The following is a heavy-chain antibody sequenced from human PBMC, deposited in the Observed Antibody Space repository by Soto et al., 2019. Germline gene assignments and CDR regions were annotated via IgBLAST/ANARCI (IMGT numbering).Heavy chain of an antibody. V-gene: IGHV3-74*01. Sequence: PGGSLRLSCAASGFPFSSYWMHWVRQAPGKGLVWVSGINSDGSSTSDADSVKGRFTISRDNAKNTVYLQMNSLRVEDTAVYYCARDSSSWYGGYFDYSGQGALVTVAS. J-gene: IGHJ4*02. CDR3: ARDSSSWYGGYFDY. CDR2: INSDGSST. D-gene: IGHD6-13*01. CDR1: GFPFSSYW.